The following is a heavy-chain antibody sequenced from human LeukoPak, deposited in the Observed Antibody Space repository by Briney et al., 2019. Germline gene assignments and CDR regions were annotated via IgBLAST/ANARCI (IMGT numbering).Heavy chain of an antibody. CDR2: ISSSGSYI. Sequence: PGGSLRLSCAASGFSFSTYRMNWVRQAPGKGLEWVSSISSSGSYIYYGDSVKGRFTISRDNSKNTLHLQMNSLRAEDTAVYYCARARGIAAAGTRTNWFDPWGQGTLVTVSS. J-gene: IGHJ5*02. CDR3: ARARGIAAAGTRTNWFDP. V-gene: IGHV3-21*01. D-gene: IGHD6-13*01. CDR1: GFSFSTYR.